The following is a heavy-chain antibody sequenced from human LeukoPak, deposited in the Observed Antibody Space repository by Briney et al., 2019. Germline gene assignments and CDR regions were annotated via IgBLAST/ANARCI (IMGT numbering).Heavy chain of an antibody. CDR2: IKQDGSEK. CDR3: ARGAGSSSDY. Sequence: GALKPSFAASGFHFSCYWMSWVRPAPGKGLEWVANIKQDGSEKYYVDSVKGRFTISRDNAKNSLYLQMNSLRAEDTAVYYCARGAGSSSDYWGQGTLVTVSS. J-gene: IGHJ4*02. D-gene: IGHD3-10*01. V-gene: IGHV3-7*03. CDR1: GFHFSCYW.